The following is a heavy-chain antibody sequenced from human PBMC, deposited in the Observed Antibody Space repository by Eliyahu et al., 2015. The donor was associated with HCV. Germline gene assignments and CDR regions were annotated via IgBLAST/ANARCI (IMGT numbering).Heavy chain of an antibody. CDR2: ISGHNGNT. CDR3: SRGITGTQGLSWV. CDR1: GYTFTNYG. V-gene: IGHV1-18*04. D-gene: IGHD1/OR15-1a*01. J-gene: IGHJ6*02. Sequence: QVQLMQSGPEVKKPGASVMVSCKAXGYTFTNYGITGVRQAPGQGLEWMGWISGHNGNTNYAQKFQGRVTMTTDTSTSTAYMELRSLRSDDTAVYYCSRGITGTQGLSWVWGQGTTVTVSS.